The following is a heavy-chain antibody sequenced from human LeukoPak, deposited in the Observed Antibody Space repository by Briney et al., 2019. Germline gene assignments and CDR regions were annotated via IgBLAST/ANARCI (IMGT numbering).Heavy chain of an antibody. D-gene: IGHD2/OR15-2a*01. CDR3: ARGQLRDVIDWFEP. Sequence: SETLSLTCTVSGGSIRSYYWTWIRQPPGKGLEWIGYIYYSGSTNYNPSLKSRVTISVDTSKNQFSLKLSSVTAADTAVYYCARGQLRDVIDWFEPWGQGTLVTGSS. V-gene: IGHV4-59*01. CDR1: GGSIRSYY. J-gene: IGHJ5*02. CDR2: IYYSGST.